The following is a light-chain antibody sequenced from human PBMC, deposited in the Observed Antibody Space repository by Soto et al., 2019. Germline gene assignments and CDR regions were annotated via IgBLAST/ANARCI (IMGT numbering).Light chain of an antibody. Sequence: IQMTQSRATLSASVGDRVTITCRASQSISSWLAWYQQKPGKAPKLLIYDASSLESGVPSRFSGSGSGTEYTLTISSLQPDDFATYYCQQYNSYSPWTFGQGTKVDTK. CDR1: QSISSW. CDR3: QQYNSYSPWT. V-gene: IGKV1-5*01. J-gene: IGKJ1*01. CDR2: DAS.